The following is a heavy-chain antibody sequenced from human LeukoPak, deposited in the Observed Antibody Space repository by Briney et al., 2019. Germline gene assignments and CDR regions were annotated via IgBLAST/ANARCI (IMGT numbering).Heavy chain of an antibody. J-gene: IGHJ6*03. V-gene: IGHV1-8*01. CDR3: ARALSWTTDSYYYMDV. D-gene: IGHD3/OR15-3a*01. CDR2: MNPNSGNT. Sequence: GSVKVSCKASGYTFTSYDINWVRQATGQGLEWMGWMNPNSGNTGYAQKFQGRVTMTKNTSITTAYMELNSLRSEDTAVYYCARALSWTTDSYYYMDVWGKGTTVTVSS. CDR1: GYTFTSYD.